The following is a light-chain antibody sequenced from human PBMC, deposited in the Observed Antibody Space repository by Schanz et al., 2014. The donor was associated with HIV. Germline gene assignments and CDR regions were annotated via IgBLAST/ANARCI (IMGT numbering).Light chain of an antibody. Sequence: QSVLTQPPSVSAAPRQKVTISCSGSTSNIGNNYVSWYQQFPGIAPKLLIYDNNRRASGIPDRISGSKTGTSATLAINGLQTGDEADYYCATWHSSLREVVFGGGTKLTVL. J-gene: IGLJ2*01. CDR2: DNN. CDR1: TSNIGNNY. V-gene: IGLV1-51*01. CDR3: ATWHSSLREVV.